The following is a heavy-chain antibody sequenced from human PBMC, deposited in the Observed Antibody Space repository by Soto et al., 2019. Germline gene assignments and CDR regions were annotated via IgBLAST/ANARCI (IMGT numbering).Heavy chain of an antibody. V-gene: IGHV3-23*01. D-gene: IGHD5-18*01. CDR1: GFTFSSYA. CDR3: ATDTAMVEEFDY. J-gene: IGHJ4*02. CDR2: ISGSGGST. Sequence: XXSLRLSCAASGFTFSSYAMSWVLQAPGKGLEWVSAISGSGGSTYYADSVKGRFTISRDNSKNTLYLQMNSTRAEDTAVYYCATDTAMVEEFDYWGQGTLVTVSS.